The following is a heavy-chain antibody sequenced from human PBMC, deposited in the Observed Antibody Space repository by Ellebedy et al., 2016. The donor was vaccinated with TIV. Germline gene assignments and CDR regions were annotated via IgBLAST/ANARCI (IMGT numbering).Heavy chain of an antibody. Sequence: GESLKISCAASGFTFSSYWMHWVRQAPGKGLVWVSRVKTDGSYTTYADSVKGRFTISTDNAKNTLYLQMNSLRAEDTAVYYCTRDHGRGGPYGGDLDYWGQGTLVTVSS. CDR2: VKTDGSYT. CDR1: GFTFSSYW. J-gene: IGHJ4*02. D-gene: IGHD3-10*01. CDR3: TRDHGRGGPYGGDLDY. V-gene: IGHV3-74*03.